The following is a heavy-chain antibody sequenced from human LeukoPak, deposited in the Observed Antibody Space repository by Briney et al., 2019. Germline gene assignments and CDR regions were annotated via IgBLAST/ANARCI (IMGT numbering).Heavy chain of an antibody. CDR2: IKQDGSEK. J-gene: IGHJ6*03. CDR1: GFTFSSYW. Sequence: GGSLRLSCAAYGFTFSSYWMSWLRQAPGKGLEWVANIKQDGSEKYYVDSVKGRFTISRDNAKNSLYLQMNSLRAEDTAVHSYPRPKEHHDFWSGDRGYHYYYNDVPAKGPTVTVSS. V-gene: IGHV3-7*01. D-gene: IGHD3-3*01. CDR3: PRPKEHHDFWSGDRGYHYYYNDV.